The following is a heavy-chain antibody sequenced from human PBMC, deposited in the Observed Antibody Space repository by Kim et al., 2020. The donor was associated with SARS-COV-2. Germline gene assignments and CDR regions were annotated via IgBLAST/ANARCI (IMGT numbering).Heavy chain of an antibody. Sequence: GGSLRLSCSASGFTFSSYAMHWVRQAPGKGLEYVSAISSNGGSTYYADSVKGRFTISRDNSKNTLYLQMSSLRAEDTAVYYCVKDPGCSGGSCYFRRAQYFDYWGQGTLVTVSS. CDR3: VKDPGCSGGSCYFRRAQYFDY. CDR2: ISSNGGST. CDR1: GFTFSSYA. J-gene: IGHJ4*02. D-gene: IGHD2-15*01. V-gene: IGHV3-64D*09.